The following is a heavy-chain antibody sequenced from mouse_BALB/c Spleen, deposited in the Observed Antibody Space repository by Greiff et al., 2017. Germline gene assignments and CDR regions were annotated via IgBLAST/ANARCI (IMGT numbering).Heavy chain of an antibody. J-gene: IGHJ4*01. CDR1: GYAFTNYL. V-gene: IGHV1-54*01. D-gene: IGHD3-1*01. CDR2: INPGSGGT. Sequence: QVQLKESGAELVRPGTSVKVSCKASGYAFTNYLIEWVKQRPGQGLEWIGVINPGSGGTNYNEKFKGKATLTADKSSSTAYMQLSSLTSDDSAVYFCARSTARATYYAMDYWGQGTSVTVSS. CDR3: ARSTARATYYAMDY.